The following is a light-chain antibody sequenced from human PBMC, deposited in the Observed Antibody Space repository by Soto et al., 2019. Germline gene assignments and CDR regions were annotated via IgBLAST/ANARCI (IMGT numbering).Light chain of an antibody. V-gene: IGKV1-33*01. CDR2: DAS. J-gene: IGKJ1*01. CDR3: QQYDNLRT. Sequence: DIQMTQSPSSLSASVGDRVTITCQASQDISNYLNWYQQKPGKAPKLLIYDASNLETGVPSRFSGSGSGTDFTFTIRSLQPEDIAKYYCQQYDNLRTFGQGTKVEIK. CDR1: QDISNY.